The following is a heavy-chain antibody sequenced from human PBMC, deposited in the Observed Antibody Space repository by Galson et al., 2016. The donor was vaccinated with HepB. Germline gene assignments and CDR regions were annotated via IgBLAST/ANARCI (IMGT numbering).Heavy chain of an antibody. D-gene: IGHD2-8*02. CDR3: APLGYCTAGTCYRVQ. CDR2: IYQSGTT. J-gene: IGHJ4*02. Sequence: SETLSLTCAVSGGSVNSYNWWSWVRQTPGKGLEWIGEIYQSGTTNYNPSHKSRVTISLDKSRNEFSLKLTSVTAADTAVSYCAPLGYCTAGTCYRVQWGQGHLVTVSS. V-gene: IGHV4-4*02. CDR1: GGSVNSYNW.